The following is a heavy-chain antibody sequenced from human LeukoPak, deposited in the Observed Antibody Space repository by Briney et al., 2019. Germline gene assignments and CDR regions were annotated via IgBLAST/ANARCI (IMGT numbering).Heavy chain of an antibody. V-gene: IGHV3-30*02. CDR2: IRYDGSNK. CDR1: GFTFSSYG. Sequence: PGGSLRLSCAASGFTFSSYGMHWVRQAPGKGLEWVAFIRYDGSNKYYADSVKGRFTISRDKSKNTLYLQMNSLRAEDTAVYYCARSESMTTVTTRGNWFDPWGQGTLVTVSS. D-gene: IGHD4-17*01. J-gene: IGHJ5*02. CDR3: ARSESMTTVTTRGNWFDP.